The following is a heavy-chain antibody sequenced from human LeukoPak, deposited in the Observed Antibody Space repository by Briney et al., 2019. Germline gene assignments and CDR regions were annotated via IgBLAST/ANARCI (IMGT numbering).Heavy chain of an antibody. D-gene: IGHD6-19*01. Sequence: SETLSLTCTVSGGPIGTYYWNWIRQPPGEGLEWIGYIYYGGTTNFNPSRKSRATMSMDTSKKQFSLRLISVTAADTAVYYCARAFSRGWHSFDYWGQGTLVTVSS. CDR3: ARAFSRGWHSFDY. CDR2: IYYGGTT. CDR1: GGPIGTYY. V-gene: IGHV4-59*01. J-gene: IGHJ4*02.